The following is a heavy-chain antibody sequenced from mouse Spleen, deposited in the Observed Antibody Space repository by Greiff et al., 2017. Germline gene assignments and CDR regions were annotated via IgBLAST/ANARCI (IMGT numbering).Heavy chain of an antibody. CDR2: ISYDGSN. CDR3: ARGGDYDDAQDAMDY. Sequence: EVQLQESGPGLVKPSQSLSLTCSVPGYSITSGYYWNWIRQFPGNKLEWMGYISYDGSNNYNPSLKNRISITRDTSKNQFFLKLNSVTTEDTATYYCARGGDYDDAQDAMDYWGQGTSVTVSS. J-gene: IGHJ4*01. V-gene: IGHV3-6*01. CDR1: GYSITSGYY. D-gene: IGHD2-4*01.